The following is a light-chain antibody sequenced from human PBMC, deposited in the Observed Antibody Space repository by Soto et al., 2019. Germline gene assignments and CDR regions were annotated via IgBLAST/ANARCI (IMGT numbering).Light chain of an antibody. Sequence: DIQMTQSPSSLSASVGDRVTITCRASQSISSYLNWYQQKPGKAPKLLIYAASSLQSGVPSRFGGSGSGTDFTLTISSLHPEYFATYYCQQSYSTPRTFGQGTK. CDR1: QSISSY. J-gene: IGKJ1*01. V-gene: IGKV1-39*01. CDR2: AAS. CDR3: QQSYSTPRT.